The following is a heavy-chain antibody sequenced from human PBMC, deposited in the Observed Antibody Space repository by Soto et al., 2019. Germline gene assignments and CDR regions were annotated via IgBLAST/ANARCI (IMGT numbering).Heavy chain of an antibody. CDR1: GFTFSSYS. D-gene: IGHD3-3*01. J-gene: IGHJ4*02. Sequence: GGSLRLSCTASGFTFSSYSMNWVRQAPGKGLEWVSSISSSSSYIYYADSVKGRFTISRDNAKNSLYLQMNSLRAEDTAVYYCSRGPDLPYDFWSGTNMFFDYWGQGTLPTVSS. V-gene: IGHV3-21*01. CDR2: ISSSSSYI. CDR3: SRGPDLPYDFWSGTNMFFDY.